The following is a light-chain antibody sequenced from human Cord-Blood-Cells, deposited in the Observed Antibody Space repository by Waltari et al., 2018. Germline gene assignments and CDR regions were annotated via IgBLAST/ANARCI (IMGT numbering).Light chain of an antibody. CDR3: QQSYSTPLT. V-gene: IGKV1-39*01. J-gene: IGKJ4*01. Sequence: DIQMTQSPSSLSAPVADRFTITCRASQSISSYLNWYQQKPGKAPKLLIYAASSLQSGEPSRFSGSGSGTDFTLTISSLQPEDFATYYCQQSYSTPLTFGGGTKVEIK. CDR2: AAS. CDR1: QSISSY.